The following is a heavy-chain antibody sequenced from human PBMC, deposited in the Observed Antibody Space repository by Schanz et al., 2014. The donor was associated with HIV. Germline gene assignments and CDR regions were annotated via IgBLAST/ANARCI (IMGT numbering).Heavy chain of an antibody. CDR3: ARDAARYFDWSYYFDF. J-gene: IGHJ4*02. Sequence: EVQLVESGGGLVQPGGSLRLSCAASGFTLSGFWMSWVRQAPGKGLEWVANVNQDGSVKYYVDSVEGRFTISRDNANNSLYLQMNSLRAEDTAVYYCARDAARYFDWSYYFDFWGQGTLVTVSS. CDR1: GFTLSGFW. CDR2: VNQDGSVK. D-gene: IGHD3-9*01. V-gene: IGHV3-7*01.